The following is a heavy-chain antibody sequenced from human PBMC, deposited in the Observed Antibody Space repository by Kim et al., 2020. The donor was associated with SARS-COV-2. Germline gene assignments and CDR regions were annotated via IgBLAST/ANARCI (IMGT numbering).Heavy chain of an antibody. Sequence: GGSLRLSCEASGFTFRSYWMSWVRQAPGKGLEWVANIKQDGGEKYYVDSVKGRFSISRDNAKNSVSLQMNSLRAEDTAVYYCVRIYDYDFLYYFDYWGQGTLVTVSS. V-gene: IGHV3-7*03. CDR1: GFTFRSYW. D-gene: IGHD3-3*01. CDR3: VRIYDYDFLYYFDY. CDR2: IKQDGGEK. J-gene: IGHJ4*02.